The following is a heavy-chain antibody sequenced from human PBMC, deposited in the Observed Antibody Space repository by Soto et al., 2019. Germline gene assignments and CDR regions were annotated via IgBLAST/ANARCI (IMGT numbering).Heavy chain of an antibody. D-gene: IGHD3-16*02. V-gene: IGHV5-51*01. CDR3: ARRETQLSTGDAFDI. Sequence: GESLKISCKGSGYSFTSYWIGWVRQMPGKGLEWMGIIYPGDSDTRYSPSFQGQVTISAVKSISTAFLQWSSLKAADTAMYYFARRETQLSTGDAFDIWGQGTMVTVSS. CDR1: GYSFTSYW. J-gene: IGHJ3*02. CDR2: IYPGDSDT.